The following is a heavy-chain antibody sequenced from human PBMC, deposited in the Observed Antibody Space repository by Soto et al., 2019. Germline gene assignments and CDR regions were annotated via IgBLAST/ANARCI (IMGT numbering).Heavy chain of an antibody. J-gene: IGHJ4*02. CDR1: VFTFSSYA. D-gene: IGHD6-6*01. V-gene: IGHV3-23*01. Sequence: EVQLLESGGGLVQPGGSLRLSCAASVFTFSSYAMSWVRQAPGKGLEWVSAISGSGGRTYYADSVKGRFTISRDNSKNGLNLQMSNLRAENTAVYYWAKYSGIAARLPITSDYWGQGTLVTVSS. CDR2: ISGSGGRT. CDR3: AKYSGIAARLPITSDY.